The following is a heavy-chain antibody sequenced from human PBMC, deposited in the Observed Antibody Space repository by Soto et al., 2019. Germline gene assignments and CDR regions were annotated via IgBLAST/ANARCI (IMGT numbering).Heavy chain of an antibody. CDR3: AHRLGGSYSEAFDI. J-gene: IGHJ3*02. CDR1: GFSLSTSGVG. V-gene: IGHV2-5*02. Sequence: QITLKESGPTLVKPTQTLTLTGTFSGFSLSTSGVGVGWIRQPPGKALEWLALIYWDDDKRYSPSLKSRLTITKDTSKNQVVLTMTNMDPVDTATYYCAHRLGGSYSEAFDIWGQGTMVTVSS. CDR2: IYWDDDK. D-gene: IGHD1-26*01.